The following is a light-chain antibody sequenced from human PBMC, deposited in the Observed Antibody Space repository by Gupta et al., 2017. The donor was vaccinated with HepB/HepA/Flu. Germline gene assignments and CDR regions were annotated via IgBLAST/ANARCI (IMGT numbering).Light chain of an antibody. J-gene: IGLJ1*01. Sequence: QSVLTQPPSVSGAPGQRVTTSCTGRSSNIGAGYDVHGYQQLPGTAPKLLIYGNSNRPSGVPDRFSGSKSGTSASLAITGLQAEDEADYYCQSYDSSLSGYVFGTGTKVTVL. CDR1: SSNIGAGYD. V-gene: IGLV1-40*01. CDR2: GNS. CDR3: QSYDSSLSGYV.